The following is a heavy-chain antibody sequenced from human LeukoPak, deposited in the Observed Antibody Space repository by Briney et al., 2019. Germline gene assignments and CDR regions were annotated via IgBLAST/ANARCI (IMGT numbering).Heavy chain of an antibody. CDR2: IKQDGSEK. J-gene: IGHJ5*02. CDR1: GFTFSSYW. V-gene: IGHV3-7*01. Sequence: GGSLRLSCAASGFTFSSYWMSWVRQAPGKGLEWVANIKQDGSEKYYVDSVKGRFTISRDNAKNSLYLQMNSLRAEDTAVYYCARDPYGDSSYWFDPWGQGTLVTVSS. CDR3: ARDPYGDSSYWFDP. D-gene: IGHD4-17*01.